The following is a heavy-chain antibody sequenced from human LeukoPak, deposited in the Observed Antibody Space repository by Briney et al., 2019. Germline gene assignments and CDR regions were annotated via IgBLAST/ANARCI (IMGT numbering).Heavy chain of an antibody. Sequence: GGSLRLSCAASGFTFSSYAMHWVRQAPGKGLEWVAVISYDGSNKYYADSAKGRFTISRDNSKNTLYLQMNSLRAEDTAVYYCARDRAAAGFDAFDIWGQGTMVTVSS. CDR2: ISYDGSNK. CDR1: GFTFSSYA. J-gene: IGHJ3*02. D-gene: IGHD6-13*01. CDR3: ARDRAAAGFDAFDI. V-gene: IGHV3-30*04.